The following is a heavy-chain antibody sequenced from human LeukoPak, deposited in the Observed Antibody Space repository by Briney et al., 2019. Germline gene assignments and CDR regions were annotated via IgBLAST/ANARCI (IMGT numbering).Heavy chain of an antibody. V-gene: IGHV3-33*06. Sequence: PGRSLRLSCAASGFTYSHYGMHWVRQAPGKGLEWVAVIWSDGTEKYYGDAVKGRFTISRDNSRNTLYLQMNSLRGEDTAVYCCAKDAQRGFDYSNSLEYWGQGTLVTVSS. CDR2: IWSDGTEK. D-gene: IGHD4-11*01. J-gene: IGHJ4*02. CDR3: AKDAQRGFDYSNSLEY. CDR1: GFTYSHYG.